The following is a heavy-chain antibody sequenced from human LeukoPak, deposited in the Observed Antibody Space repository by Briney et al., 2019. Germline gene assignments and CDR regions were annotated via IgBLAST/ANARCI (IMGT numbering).Heavy chain of an antibody. V-gene: IGHV4-39*01. Sequence: GSLRLSCAASGFTVSTKYMSWVRQAPGKGLEWIGSIYYSGSTYYNPSLKSRVTISVDTSKNQFSLKLSSVTAADTAVYYCARHGGYYYGSGSQWFDPWGQGTLVTVSS. CDR2: IYYSGST. D-gene: IGHD3-10*01. CDR1: GFTVSTKY. CDR3: ARHGGYYYGSGSQWFDP. J-gene: IGHJ5*02.